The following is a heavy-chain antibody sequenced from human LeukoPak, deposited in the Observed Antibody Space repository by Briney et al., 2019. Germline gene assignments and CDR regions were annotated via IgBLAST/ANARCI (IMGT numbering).Heavy chain of an antibody. Sequence: ASVKVSCKASGGTFSSYAISWVRQAPGQGLEWMGRIIPILGIANYAQKFQGRVTITADKSTSTAYMELSSLRSEDTAVYYCARLVAVAGYYYYYGMDVWGQGTTVTVSS. V-gene: IGHV1-69*04. D-gene: IGHD6-19*01. CDR2: IIPILGIA. J-gene: IGHJ6*02. CDR1: GGTFSSYA. CDR3: ARLVAVAGYYYYYGMDV.